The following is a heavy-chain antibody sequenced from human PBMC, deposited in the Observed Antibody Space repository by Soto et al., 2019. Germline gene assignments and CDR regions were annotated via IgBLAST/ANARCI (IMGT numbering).Heavy chain of an antibody. CDR1: GYIFSSYW. Sequence: GESLKISCKGSGYIFSSYWIPWVRQMPGKGLEWMGRIDPSDSYTNYSPSFQGHVTISADKSISTAYVQWSSLKASDTAMYYCARLRVTPGDGFDIWGQGTMVTVSS. D-gene: IGHD2-21*02. J-gene: IGHJ3*02. V-gene: IGHV5-10-1*01. CDR3: ARLRVTPGDGFDI. CDR2: IDPSDSYT.